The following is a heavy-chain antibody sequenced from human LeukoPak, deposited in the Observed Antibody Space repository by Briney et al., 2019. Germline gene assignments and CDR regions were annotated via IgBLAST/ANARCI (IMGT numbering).Heavy chain of an antibody. D-gene: IGHD2-21*01. Sequence: GGSLRLSCAASGFTFNNYWMSWVRQAPGKGLEWVANIKRDGSEKYYVDSVKGRFTISRDNAKNSLSLQMNSLRAEDTALYYCARDLVVVPAERYFDYWGQGTLVTVSS. J-gene: IGHJ4*02. CDR2: IKRDGSEK. V-gene: IGHV3-7*01. CDR3: ARDLVVVPAERYFDY. CDR1: GFTFNNYW.